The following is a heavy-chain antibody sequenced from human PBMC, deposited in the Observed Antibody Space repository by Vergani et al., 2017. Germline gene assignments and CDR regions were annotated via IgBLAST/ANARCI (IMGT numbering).Heavy chain of an antibody. V-gene: IGHV1-69*09. CDR1: GYTFTGYY. J-gene: IGHJ5*02. D-gene: IGHD5-24*01. CDR3: ATRWDRVSGFDP. CDR2: IIPILGIA. Sequence: QVQLVQSGAEVKKPGASVKVSCKASGYTFTGYYMHWVRQAPGQGLVWMGRIIPILGIANYAQKFQGRVTITADKSTSTAYMELNSLRSEDTAVYYCATRWDRVSGFDPWGQGTLVTVSS.